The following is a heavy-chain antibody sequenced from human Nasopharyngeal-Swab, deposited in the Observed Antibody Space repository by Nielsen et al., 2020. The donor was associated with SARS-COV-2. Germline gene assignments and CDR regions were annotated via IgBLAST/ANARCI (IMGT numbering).Heavy chain of an antibody. CDR2: ISGSGSYV. J-gene: IGHJ6*03. Sequence: GGSLRLSCAGSGFTFNSYSMIWVRQVPGEGLEWVSSISGSGSYVYYADSVKGRFTISKDSAKNSLYLQMNSLRAEDTAVYFCARIAGRGSIYYYYMDVWGTGTTVTVPS. CDR3: ARIAGRGSIYYYYMDV. CDR1: GFTFNSYS. D-gene: IGHD1-26*01. V-gene: IGHV3-21*01.